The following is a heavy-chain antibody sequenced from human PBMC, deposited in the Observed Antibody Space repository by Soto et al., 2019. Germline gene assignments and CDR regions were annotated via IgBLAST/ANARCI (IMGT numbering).Heavy chain of an antibody. D-gene: IGHD2-2*01. CDR2: MNPNSGNT. CDR1: GYTFTSYD. CDR3: VSWGYCSSTSCLHYYYYYYMDV. J-gene: IGHJ6*03. Sequence: ASVKVSCKASGYTFTSYDINWVRQATGQGLERMGWMNPNSGNTGYAQKFQGRVTMTRNTSISTAYMELSSLRSEDTAVYYCVSWGYCSSTSCLHYYYYYYMDVWGKGTTVTVSS. V-gene: IGHV1-8*01.